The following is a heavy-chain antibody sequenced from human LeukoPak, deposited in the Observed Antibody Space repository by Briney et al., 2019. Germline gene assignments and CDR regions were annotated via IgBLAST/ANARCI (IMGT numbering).Heavy chain of an antibody. V-gene: IGHV4-34*01. J-gene: IGHJ6*02. Sequence: GSLRLSCAASGFTFSSYWSWNRQPPGKGLEWIGEINHSGSTNYNPSLKSRVTISVDTSKNQFSLKLSSVTAADTAVYYCARGRTTETTFYYYYHGMDVWGQGTTVTVSS. D-gene: IGHD4-11*01. CDR3: ARGRTTETTFYYYYHGMDV. CDR2: INHSGST. CDR1: GFTFSSY.